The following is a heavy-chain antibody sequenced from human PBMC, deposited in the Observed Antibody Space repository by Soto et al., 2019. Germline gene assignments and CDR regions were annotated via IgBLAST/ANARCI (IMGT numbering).Heavy chain of an antibody. CDR3: ARSGSWSFNT. Sequence: QLLLQESGPGLVKPSKTLSLTCTVTGDSISSSSYFWGWIRQPPGKGLEWIASIYYIGTTYYSPSLQSRVTISVDTSTDQFSLEVTSVTAADTAIYYCARSGSWSFNTWGRGTLVTVSS. V-gene: IGHV4-39*01. D-gene: IGHD6-13*01. CDR1: GDSISSSSYF. CDR2: IYYIGTT. J-gene: IGHJ5*02.